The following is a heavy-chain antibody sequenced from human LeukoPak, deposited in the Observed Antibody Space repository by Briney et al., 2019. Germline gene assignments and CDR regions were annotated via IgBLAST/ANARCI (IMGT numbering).Heavy chain of an antibody. J-gene: IGHJ6*03. CDR1: GVSISSYY. CDR3: ARHPGPSLEWLPQHYYYYYMDV. Sequence: SETLTLTCTASGVSISSYYWSWIRQPPGKGLEWIGYIYYSGSTNYNPSLKSRVTISVDTSKNQFSLKLSPVTAADTAVYYCARHPGPSLEWLPQHYYYYYMDVWGKGTTVTVSS. D-gene: IGHD3-3*01. V-gene: IGHV4-59*08. CDR2: IYYSGST.